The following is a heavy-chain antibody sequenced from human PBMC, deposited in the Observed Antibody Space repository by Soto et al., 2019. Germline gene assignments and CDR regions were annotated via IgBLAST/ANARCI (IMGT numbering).Heavy chain of an antibody. J-gene: IGHJ6*03. D-gene: IGHD3-3*01. CDR1: GDSFSSNSAG. CDR3: SRGSWDDVSGHYYMDV. CDR2: KYYKSKWYY. V-gene: IGHV6-1*01. Sequence: QTLSLTCAISGDSFSSNSAGWNWVRQTPSRGLEWLGRKYYKSKWYYNSAVSVKSRITINPDTSKNQFSLQLNSVPPEDTAVYYCSRGSWDDVSGHYYMDVWGKGTTVTVSS.